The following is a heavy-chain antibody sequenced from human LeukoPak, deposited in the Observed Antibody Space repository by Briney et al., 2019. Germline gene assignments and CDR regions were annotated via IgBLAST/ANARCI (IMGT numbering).Heavy chain of an antibody. CDR2: ISAYNGNT. V-gene: IGHV1-18*01. J-gene: IGHJ6*03. CDR1: DYTFTNYG. D-gene: IGHD6-19*01. Sequence: GASVKVSCKASDYTFTNYGITWVRQAPGQGLEWMGWISAYNGNTNYAQKLQGRVTMTTDTSTSTAYMELRSLRSDDTAVYYCARASIAVTWSSDYYYMDVWGKGTTVTVSS. CDR3: ARASIAVTWSSDYYYMDV.